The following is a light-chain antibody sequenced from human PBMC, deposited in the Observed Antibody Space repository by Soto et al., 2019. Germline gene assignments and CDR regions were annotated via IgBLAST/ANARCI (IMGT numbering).Light chain of an antibody. V-gene: IGKV3-15*01. CDR1: QSVSSN. CDR2: GAS. J-gene: IGKJ1*01. Sequence: EIVMTQSPATLSVSPGERATLSCRASQSVSSNLAWYQKKPGQAPRLLIYGASTRATGIPSRFSGSGSGTEFTLTICSLQSEDFAVYYCQQYNNWPRTFGQGTKVEIK. CDR3: QQYNNWPRT.